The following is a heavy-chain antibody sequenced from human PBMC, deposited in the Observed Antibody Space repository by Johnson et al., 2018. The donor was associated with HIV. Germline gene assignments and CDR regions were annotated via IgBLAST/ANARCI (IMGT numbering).Heavy chain of an antibody. CDR3: AKDERQLGGWSHAFDI. V-gene: IGHV3-66*02. D-gene: IGHD3-16*01. CDR2: IYSGGST. Sequence: EVQLVESGGGLVQPGGSLRLSCAASGFTVSSNYMSWVRQAPGKGLEWVSVIYSGGSTYYADSVKGRFTISRDNSKNTLYLQMISLRAEDTAVYFCAKDERQLGGWSHAFDIWGQGTKVTVSS. CDR1: GFTVSSNY. J-gene: IGHJ3*02.